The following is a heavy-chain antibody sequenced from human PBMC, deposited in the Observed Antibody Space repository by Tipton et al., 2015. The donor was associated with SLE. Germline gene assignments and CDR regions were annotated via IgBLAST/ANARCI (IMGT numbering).Heavy chain of an antibody. V-gene: IGHV3-30*02. Sequence: GSLRLSCVASGFIFRNYGMYWVRQAPGKGLEWVAFIRSDGSDKYHSDSVRGRFTISRDRSKNTLYLQMNSLRVEDTAIYFCAKAVTAAKTRYYYYAMDVWGQVTTVTVSS. CDR1: GFIFRNYG. D-gene: IGHD2-2*01. CDR2: IRSDGSDK. J-gene: IGHJ6*02. CDR3: AKAVTAAKTRYYYYAMDV.